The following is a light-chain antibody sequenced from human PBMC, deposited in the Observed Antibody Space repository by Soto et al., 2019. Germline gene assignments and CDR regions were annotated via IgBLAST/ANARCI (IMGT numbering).Light chain of an antibody. CDR3: QQYSSYPFT. V-gene: IGKV1-5*03. CDR1: QSISSW. J-gene: IGKJ3*01. Sequence: DIQMTQSPSTLSASVGDRVTITCRASQSISSWLAWYQQKPGKAPKLLIYKASSLESGVPSSFSGSGSGTEFTLTISSLQPDDFATYYCQQYSSYPFTFGPGTEVDIK. CDR2: KAS.